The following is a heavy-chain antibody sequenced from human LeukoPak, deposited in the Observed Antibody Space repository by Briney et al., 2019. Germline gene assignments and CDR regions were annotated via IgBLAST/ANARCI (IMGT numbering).Heavy chain of an antibody. V-gene: IGHV4-39*01. CDR3: ARLQTGDGYNYYYFDY. CDR2: IYYSGNT. J-gene: IGHJ4*02. Sequence: SETLSLTCTVSGGSISSSSYYWSLIRQHPGKGLEWIGSIYYSGNTYYNPSLKSRATISVDTSKKQFSLKLSSVTAADTAVYYCARLQTGDGYNYYYFDYWGQGTLVTVSS. D-gene: IGHD5-24*01. CDR1: GGSISSSSYY.